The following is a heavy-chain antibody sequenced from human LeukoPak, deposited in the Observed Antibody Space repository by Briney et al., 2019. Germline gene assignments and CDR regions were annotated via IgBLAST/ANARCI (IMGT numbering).Heavy chain of an antibody. CDR1: GFTFSSYA. CDR2: ISYDGSNK. CDR3: ARDRIAGFGELSRFDY. D-gene: IGHD3-10*01. J-gene: IGHJ4*02. V-gene: IGHV3-30*04. Sequence: GGSLRLSCAASGFTFSSYAMHWVRQAPGKGLEWVAVISYDGSNKYYADSVKGRFTISRDNSKNTLYLQMNSPRAEDTAVYYCARDRIAGFGELSRFDYWGQGTLVTVSS.